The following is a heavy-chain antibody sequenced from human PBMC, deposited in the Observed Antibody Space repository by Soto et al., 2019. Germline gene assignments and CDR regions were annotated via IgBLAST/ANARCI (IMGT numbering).Heavy chain of an antibody. CDR2: IYYSGST. D-gene: IGHD2-15*01. CDR3: ARHVPDIVVVVAASWFDP. CDR1: GGSISSSSYY. Sequence: SETLSLTCTVSGGSISSSSYYWGWIRQPPGKGLEWIGSIYYSGSTYYNPSLKSRVTISVDTSKNQFSLKLSSVTAADTAVYYCARHVPDIVVVVAASWFDPWGQGTLVTVS. J-gene: IGHJ5*02. V-gene: IGHV4-39*01.